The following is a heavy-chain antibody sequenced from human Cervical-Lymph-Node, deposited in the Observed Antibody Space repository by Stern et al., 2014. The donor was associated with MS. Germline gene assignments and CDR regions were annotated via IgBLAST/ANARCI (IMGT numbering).Heavy chain of an antibody. CDR1: GYRFTTYW. V-gene: IGHV5-51*01. CDR2: IYPGDSEI. CDR3: ARSMADYYDPFDY. D-gene: IGHD3-22*01. J-gene: IGHJ4*02. Sequence: EVQLVQSGAEVKKPGESLKISCQVSGYRFTTYWIGWVRQMPGKGLEWMGIIYPGDSEITSSPSFQGQVTISADKPTSPAYLQWSSLKASDTAIYYCARSMADYYDPFDYWGQGTLVTVSS.